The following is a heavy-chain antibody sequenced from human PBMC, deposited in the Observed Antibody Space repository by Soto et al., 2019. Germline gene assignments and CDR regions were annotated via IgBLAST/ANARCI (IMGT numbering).Heavy chain of an antibody. V-gene: IGHV2-5*02. D-gene: IGHD3-3*01. CDR3: AHRVLRTVFGLVTPTAIYFDF. J-gene: IGHJ4*02. Sequence: QITLKEYGPTVVKPTETLTLTCTFSGFSLTTSGVGVGWVRQSPGKAPEWLALIYWDDDMRYSTSLKSRLTITKDTSKIQVVLSIANVDLADTATYYCAHRVLRTVFGLVTPTAIYFDFWGQGTPVVVSS. CDR2: IYWDDDM. CDR1: GFSLTTSGVG.